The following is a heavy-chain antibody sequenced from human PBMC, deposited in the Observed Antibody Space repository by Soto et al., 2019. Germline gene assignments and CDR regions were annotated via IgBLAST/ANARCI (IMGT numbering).Heavy chain of an antibody. J-gene: IGHJ5*02. D-gene: IGHD6-13*01. V-gene: IGHV1-3*01. CDR3: VRRHVSATGIDWFDP. CDR1: GYTFTSYG. CDR2: INAANGDT. Sequence: ASVKVSCKASGYTFTSYGIHWVRQAPGQRLEWMGWINAANGDTKYSPKFQGRVTITRDTSASTAYMELSSLRSEGTAVYYCVRRHVSATGIDWFDPWGQGTLVTVSS.